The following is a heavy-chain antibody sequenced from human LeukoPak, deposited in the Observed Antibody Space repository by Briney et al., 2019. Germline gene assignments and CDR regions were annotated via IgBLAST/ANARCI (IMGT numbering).Heavy chain of an antibody. CDR3: ASSWYYDSSGYPFDY. D-gene: IGHD3-22*01. CDR1: GYTFTSYG. Sequence: GASVKVPCKASGYTFTSYGISWVRQAPGQGLEWMGWISAYNGNTNYAQKLQGRVTMTTDTSTSTAYMELRSLRSDDTAVYYCASSWYYDSSGYPFDYWGQGTLVTVSS. V-gene: IGHV1-18*01. CDR2: ISAYNGNT. J-gene: IGHJ4*02.